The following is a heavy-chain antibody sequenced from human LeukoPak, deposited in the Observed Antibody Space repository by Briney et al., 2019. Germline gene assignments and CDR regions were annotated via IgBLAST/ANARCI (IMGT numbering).Heavy chain of an antibody. Sequence: QSGGSLRLSCVASGVTLSHYDMHWVRQAPGKGLEWVAFIRYDGSYTHYADSVKGRFTISRDNSKNTLYLQMNSLRAEDTAVYYCAKRRGLELLYYYYMDVWGKGTTVTVSS. CDR2: IRYDGSYT. V-gene: IGHV3-30*02. CDR1: GVTLSHYD. D-gene: IGHD1-7*01. J-gene: IGHJ6*03. CDR3: AKRRGLELLYYYYMDV.